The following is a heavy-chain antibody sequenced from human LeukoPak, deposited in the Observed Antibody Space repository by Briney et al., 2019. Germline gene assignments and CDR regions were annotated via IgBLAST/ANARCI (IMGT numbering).Heavy chain of an antibody. J-gene: IGHJ3*02. CDR1: GFTFSSYA. D-gene: IGHD3-10*01. Sequence: GGSLRLSCAACGFTFSSYAMSGVGQAPGKEREWVSAISGSGGSTYYADSVKGGFTISRDNSKNTLYLQMNSLRAEDMAVYYCAKDNWFGELSDAFDIWGQGTMVTVSS. CDR2: ISGSGGST. V-gene: IGHV3-23*01. CDR3: AKDNWFGELSDAFDI.